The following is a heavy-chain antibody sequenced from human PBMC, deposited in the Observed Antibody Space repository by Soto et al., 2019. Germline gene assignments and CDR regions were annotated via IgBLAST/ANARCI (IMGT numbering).Heavy chain of an antibody. D-gene: IGHD6-13*01. CDR3: ARYGPFMAAAGRAGYYYGMDV. CDR1: GFTFSSYG. J-gene: IGHJ6*02. CDR2: ISYDGSNK. Sequence: GGSLRLSCAASGFTFSSYGMHWVRQAPGKGLEWVAVISYDGSNKYYADSVKGRFTISRDNSKNTLYLQMNSLRAEDTAVYYCARYGPFMAAAGRAGYYYGMDVWGQGTTVTVAS. V-gene: IGHV3-30*03.